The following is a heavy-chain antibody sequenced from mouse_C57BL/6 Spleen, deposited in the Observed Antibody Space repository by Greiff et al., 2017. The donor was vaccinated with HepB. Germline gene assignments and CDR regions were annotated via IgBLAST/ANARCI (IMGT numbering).Heavy chain of an antibody. CDR1: GYTFTSYW. V-gene: IGHV1-69*01. J-gene: IGHJ1*03. CDR2: IDPSDSYT. D-gene: IGHD1-1*01. CDR3: ARAPPYYGSSYWYFDV. Sequence: VQLQQPGAELVMPGASVKLSCKASGYTFTSYWMHWVKQRPGQGLEWIGEIDPSDSYTNYNQKFKGKSTLTVDKSSSTAYMQLSSLTSEDSAVYYCARAPPYYGSSYWYFDVWGTGTTVTVSS.